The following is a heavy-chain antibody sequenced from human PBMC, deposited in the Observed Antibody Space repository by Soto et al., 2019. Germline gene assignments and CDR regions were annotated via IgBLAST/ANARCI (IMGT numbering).Heavy chain of an antibody. J-gene: IGHJ4*02. V-gene: IGHV5-51*01. CDR2: IYPGDSDT. Sequence: GDALKISFKGSGYRFTNYWIGWVRQMPGKGLEWMGIIYPGDSDTRFSPSFQGQVTISADKSIRTAYLQWSSLKASDTAMYYCARQGTNTYYDFWGQGTLVTVSS. D-gene: IGHD2-2*01. CDR3: ARQGTNTYYDF. CDR1: GYRFTNYW.